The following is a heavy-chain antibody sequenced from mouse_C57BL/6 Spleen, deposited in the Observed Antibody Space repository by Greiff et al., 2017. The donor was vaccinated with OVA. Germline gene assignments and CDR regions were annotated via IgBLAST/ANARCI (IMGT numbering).Heavy chain of an antibody. CDR3: ARGGCNYYGSSCYFDD. CDR1: GYTFTSYW. Sequence: QVQLQQPGAELVKPGASVKLSCKASGYTFTSYWMQWVKQRPGQGLEWIGEIDPSDGYTNYNQKFQGKATLTVDTSSSTAYMQLSSLTSEDSAVYYCARGGCNYYGSSCYFDDWGKGTTLTVSS. J-gene: IGHJ2*01. CDR2: IDPSDGYT. D-gene: IGHD1-1*01. V-gene: IGHV1-50*01.